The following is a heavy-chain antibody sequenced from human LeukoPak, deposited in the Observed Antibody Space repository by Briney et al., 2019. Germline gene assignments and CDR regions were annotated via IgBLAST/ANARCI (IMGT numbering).Heavy chain of an antibody. Sequence: AGGSLRLSCVVSGLTVSNNYMRWVRQAPGKGLEWVSVIYSDGTTRNADSVKGRFTISRDNSKNTVYLQMYSLRAEDTAAYYCARDKDAWGQGTLVTVSS. V-gene: IGHV3-66*01. J-gene: IGHJ5*02. CDR2: IYSDGTT. CDR1: GLTVSNNY. CDR3: ARDKDA.